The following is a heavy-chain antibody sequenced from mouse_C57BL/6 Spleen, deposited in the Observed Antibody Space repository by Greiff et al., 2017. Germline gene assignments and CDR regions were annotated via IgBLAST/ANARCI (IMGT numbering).Heavy chain of an antibody. CDR2: IHPNSGST. V-gene: IGHV1-64*01. Sequence: QVQLQQPGAELVKPGASVKLSCKASGYTFTSYWMHWVKQRPGQGLEWIGMIHPNSGSTNYNKKFKSKATLTVDKSSSTAYMQLSSLTSEDSAVYYCARDNRDEDYFDYWGQGTTLTVSS. CDR1: GYTFTSYW. J-gene: IGHJ2*01. D-gene: IGHD4-1*01. CDR3: ARDNRDEDYFDY.